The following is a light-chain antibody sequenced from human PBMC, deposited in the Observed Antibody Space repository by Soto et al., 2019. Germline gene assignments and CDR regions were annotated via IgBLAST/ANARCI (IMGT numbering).Light chain of an antibody. Sequence: QSVLTQPPSASGTPGQRVTISCSGSSSNIGRNTVNWYQQLPGTAPKLLIYSNNQRPSGVPDRFSGSRSGTSASLAISGLQSEDEGDYYCAAWDESLNGRGVFVGGTKLTVL. V-gene: IGLV1-44*01. CDR3: AAWDESLNGRGV. J-gene: IGLJ3*02. CDR2: SNN. CDR1: SSNIGRNT.